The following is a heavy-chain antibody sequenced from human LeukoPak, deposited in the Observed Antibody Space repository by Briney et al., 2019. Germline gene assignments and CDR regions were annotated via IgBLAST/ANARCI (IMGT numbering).Heavy chain of an antibody. Sequence: GGSLRLSCAASGFTFSSYAMDWVRQAPGKGLEWVAVISYDGSNKYYADSVKGRFTISRDNSKNTLYLQMNSLRAEDTAVYYCAKGRGWEASYYYYYMDVWGKGTTVTISS. CDR1: GFTFSSYA. D-gene: IGHD1-26*01. CDR2: ISYDGSNK. J-gene: IGHJ6*03. CDR3: AKGRGWEASYYYYYMDV. V-gene: IGHV3-30*04.